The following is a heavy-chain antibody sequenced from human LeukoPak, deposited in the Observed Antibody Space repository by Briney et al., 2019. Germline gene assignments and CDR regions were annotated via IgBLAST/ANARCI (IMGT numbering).Heavy chain of an antibody. V-gene: IGHV4-59*01. D-gene: IGHD3-10*01. Sequence: SETLFLTCTVFGGSISSYYWNWIRQPPGKGLEWIGYIYYSGSTNYNPSLKSRVTISVDTSKNQFSLKLSSVTAADTAVYYCARSLYYYGSDSFDIWGQGTMVTVSS. J-gene: IGHJ3*02. CDR1: GGSISSYY. CDR3: ARSLYYYGSDSFDI. CDR2: IYYSGST.